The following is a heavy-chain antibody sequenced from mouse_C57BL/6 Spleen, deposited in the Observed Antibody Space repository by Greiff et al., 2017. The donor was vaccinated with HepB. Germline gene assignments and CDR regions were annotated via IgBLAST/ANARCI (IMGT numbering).Heavy chain of an antibody. Sequence: VMLVESGPGLVAPSQSLSITCTVSGFSLTSYGVHWVRQPPGKGPEWLVVIWSDGSTTYNSALKSRLSISKDNSKSQVFLKMNSLQTDDTAMYYCARHYYGSGLDAMDYWGQGTSVTVSS. J-gene: IGHJ4*01. CDR1: GFSLTSYG. D-gene: IGHD1-1*01. CDR3: ARHYYGSGLDAMDY. V-gene: IGHV2-6-1*01. CDR2: IWSDGST.